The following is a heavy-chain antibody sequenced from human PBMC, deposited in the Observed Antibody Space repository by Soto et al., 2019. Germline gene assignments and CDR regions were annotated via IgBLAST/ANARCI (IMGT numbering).Heavy chain of an antibody. D-gene: IGHD6-25*01. CDR2: ISPYDGST. CDR3: ARGDGRGCSGFYYYYGMDV. J-gene: IGHJ6*02. V-gene: IGHV1-46*01. CDR1: GFTFTKYF. Sequence: GASVKVSCKASGFTFTKYFFHWVRQAPRQGLEWMGIISPYDGSTNYAQSLQGGVTMTSDTSTSTVYMELSSLRSEDTAVYYCARGDGRGCSGFYYYYGMDVWGHGTTVTVSS.